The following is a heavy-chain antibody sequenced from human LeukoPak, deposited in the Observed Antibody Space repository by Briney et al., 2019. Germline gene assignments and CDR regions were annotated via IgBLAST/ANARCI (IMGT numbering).Heavy chain of an antibody. CDR1: GFAFSSQA. CDR2: ISDSGSLT. J-gene: IGHJ4*02. Sequence: GGSLRLSCAASGFAFSSQAMGWVCQAPGKGLEWVSVISDSGSLTYYADSVKGRFTISRDNSKNTLFLQMNSLRAEDTAVYYCARRYCSSTSCTLDYWGQGTLVTASS. V-gene: IGHV3-23*01. D-gene: IGHD2-2*01. CDR3: ARRYCSSTSCTLDY.